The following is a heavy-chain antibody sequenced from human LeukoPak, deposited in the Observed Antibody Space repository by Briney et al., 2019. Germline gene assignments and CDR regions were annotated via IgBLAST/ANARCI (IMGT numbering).Heavy chain of an antibody. CDR2: INHRGDT. V-gene: IGHV4-31*03. CDR1: GDSLSSGAYY. CDR3: ARIGARAVVVINLIHAFDI. J-gene: IGHJ3*02. Sequence: SETLSLTCTFSGDSLSSGAYYWTWIRQLPGKALEWIGYINHRGDTYYNPSLRSRRSLSAATSQNQSSPRLTSVTAADTAVYYCARIGARAVVVINLIHAFDIWGQGTMVAVSS. D-gene: IGHD3-22*01.